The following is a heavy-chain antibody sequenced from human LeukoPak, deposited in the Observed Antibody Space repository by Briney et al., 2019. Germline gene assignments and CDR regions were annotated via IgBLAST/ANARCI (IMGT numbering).Heavy chain of an antibody. D-gene: IGHD3-10*01. Sequence: SQTLSLTCALSGDSVSSNSAAWNWIRQSPSRGLEWLGRTYYRSRWYNDYAVSVKSRITINPDTSKNQFSLQLNSVTPEDTAVYYCAREGGSGSYYIQNWFDPWGQGTLVTVSS. CDR3: AREGGSGSYYIQNWFDP. CDR1: GDSVSSNSAA. J-gene: IGHJ5*02. V-gene: IGHV6-1*01. CDR2: TYYRSRWYN.